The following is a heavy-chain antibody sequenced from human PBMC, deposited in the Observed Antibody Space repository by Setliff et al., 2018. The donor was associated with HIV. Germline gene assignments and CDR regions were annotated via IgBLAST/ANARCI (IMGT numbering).Heavy chain of an antibody. D-gene: IGHD3-22*01. J-gene: IGHJ3*02. V-gene: IGHV4-59*01. CDR2: IYYSGNT. Sequence: QTPGKGLEWIGYIYYSGNTNYSPSLKSRVTISVDTSKNQFSLKLSSVTAADTAVYYCARTFNSGYLSYAFDIWGQGTMVTVSS. CDR3: ARTFNSGYLSYAFDI.